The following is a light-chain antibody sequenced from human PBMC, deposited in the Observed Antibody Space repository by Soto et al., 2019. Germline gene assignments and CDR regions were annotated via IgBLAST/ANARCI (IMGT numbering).Light chain of an antibody. J-gene: IGLJ2*01. CDR3: QSYDNTLVGLI. CDR1: NSNIGAGYP. V-gene: IGLV1-40*01. Sequence: QSVLTQPPSVTGAPGQRVTISCTGNNSNIGAGYPVHWYQQFPGTAPKLLIYADTNRPSGVPDRFSGSKSGTSASLAITGLQAEDEADLYCQSYDNTLVGLIFGGGTKLTVL. CDR2: ADT.